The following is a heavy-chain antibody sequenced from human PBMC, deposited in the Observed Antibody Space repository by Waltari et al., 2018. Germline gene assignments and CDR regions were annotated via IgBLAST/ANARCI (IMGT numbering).Heavy chain of an antibody. D-gene: IGHD1-26*01. V-gene: IGHV4-34*01. Sequence: QVQLQQWGAGLLKPSETLSLTCAVYGGSFNTYSWAWIRQPPETGLEWIGEINYSGDANHNPSLKSRVTISVDTSKNRFSLKLNSVTAADTAVYYCAGGTIGSGSYYDGGMDVWGQGTTVTVSS. CDR2: INYSGDA. J-gene: IGHJ6*02. CDR3: AGGTIGSGSYYDGGMDV. CDR1: GGSFNTYS.